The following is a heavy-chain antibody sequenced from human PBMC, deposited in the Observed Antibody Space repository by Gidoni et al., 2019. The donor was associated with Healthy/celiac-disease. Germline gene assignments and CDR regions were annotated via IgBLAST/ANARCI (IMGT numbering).Heavy chain of an antibody. D-gene: IGHD3-3*01. CDR1: GFTFSSYA. J-gene: IGHJ2*01. CDR3: AKPATIFGVVTPDWYFDL. Sequence: EVQLLESGGGLVQPGGSLRLSCAASGFTFSSYAMRWVRQAPGKGLEWVSAISGSGGSKYYADSVKGRFTISRDNSKNTLYLQMNSLRAEDTAVYYCAKPATIFGVVTPDWYFDLWGRGTLVTVSS. V-gene: IGHV3-23*01. CDR2: ISGSGGSK.